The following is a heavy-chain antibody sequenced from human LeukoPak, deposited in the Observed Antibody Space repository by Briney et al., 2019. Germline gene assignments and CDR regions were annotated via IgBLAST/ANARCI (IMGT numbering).Heavy chain of an antibody. V-gene: IGHV3-23*01. D-gene: IGHD3-22*01. J-gene: IGHJ4*02. CDR2: ISGSGGST. CDR3: AKIVVVIPFVDY. Sequence: QPGGSLRLSCASSGFTFSGYAMSWVRQAPGKGLEWVSAISGSGGSTYYADSVKGRFTISRDNSKNTLYLQMNSLRAEDTAVYYCAKIVVVIPFVDYWGQGTLVTVSS. CDR1: GFTFSGYA.